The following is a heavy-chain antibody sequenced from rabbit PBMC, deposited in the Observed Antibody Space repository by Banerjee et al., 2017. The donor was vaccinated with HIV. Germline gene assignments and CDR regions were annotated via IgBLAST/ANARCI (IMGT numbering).Heavy chain of an antibody. D-gene: IGHD4-1*01. CDR3: ARDLAGVIGWNLNL. CDR1: GLDFSSSYY. J-gene: IGHJ4*01. V-gene: IGHV1S40*01. Sequence: QSLEESGGDLVKPGASLTLTCTASGLDFSSSYYMCWVRQAPGKGLEWIGCIYTGSSGSTAYASWARGRFTISRTSSTTVDLQMTSLTAADTATYFCARDLAGVIGWNLNLWGPGTLVTVS. CDR2: IYTGSSGST.